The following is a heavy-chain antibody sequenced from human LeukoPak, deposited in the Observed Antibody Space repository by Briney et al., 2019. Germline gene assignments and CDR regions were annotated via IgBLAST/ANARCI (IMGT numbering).Heavy chain of an antibody. CDR2: INPNSGGT. Sequence: ASVKVSCKASGYTFTGYYMHWVRQPPGQGLEWMGWINPNSGGTNYAQKFQGRVTMTRDTSISTAYMELSRLRSDDTAVYYCAREVVYYYYYMDVWGKGTTVTVSS. CDR1: GYTFTGYY. V-gene: IGHV1-2*02. D-gene: IGHD2-21*01. CDR3: AREVVYYYYYMDV. J-gene: IGHJ6*03.